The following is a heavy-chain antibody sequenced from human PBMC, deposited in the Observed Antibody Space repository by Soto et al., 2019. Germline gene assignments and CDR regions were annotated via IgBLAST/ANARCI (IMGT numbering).Heavy chain of an antibody. V-gene: IGHV1-8*02. D-gene: IGHD6-6*01. J-gene: IGHJ3*02. CDR2: MNANSGNT. CDR1: GYTFTSYG. CDR3: ASMGQLVESDAFDI. Sequence: ASVKVSCKASGYTFTSYGISWVRQAPGQGLEWMGWMNANSGNTGYAQKFQGRVTMTRNTSISTAYMELSSLRSEDTAVYYCASMGQLVESDAFDIWGQGTMVTVSS.